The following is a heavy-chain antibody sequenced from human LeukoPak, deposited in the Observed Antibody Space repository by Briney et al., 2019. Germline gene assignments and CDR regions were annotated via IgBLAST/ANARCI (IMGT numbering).Heavy chain of an antibody. CDR2: IYYTGST. Sequence: SETLSLTCTVSGGSISSYYWSWIRQPPGKGLEWIGYIYYTGSTNYNPSLKSRVTISVDTSKNQFSLKLSSVTAADTAVYYCARDTQRYYYDSSGYRGAFDIWGQGTMVTVSS. J-gene: IGHJ3*02. CDR3: ARDTQRYYYDSSGYRGAFDI. V-gene: IGHV4-59*01. CDR1: GGSISSYY. D-gene: IGHD3-22*01.